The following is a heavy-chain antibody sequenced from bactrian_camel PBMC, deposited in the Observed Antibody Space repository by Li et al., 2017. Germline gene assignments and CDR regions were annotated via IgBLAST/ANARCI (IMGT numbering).Heavy chain of an antibody. D-gene: IGHD2*01. CDR3: AAEGYPRMLARAGGYCHLPRWASPTY. V-gene: IGHV3S53*01. Sequence: HVQLVESGGGSVQTGGGLRLSCVVSGDIPRGSCLAWFRQAPGEEREAVAVIDSDYLTSYAGSVKGRFTISKDNAKTTLTLQMNSLNSEDTGTYFCAAEGYPRMLARAGGYCHLPRWASPTYLGQGTQVTVS. J-gene: IGHJ4*01. CDR2: IDSDYLT. CDR1: GDIPRGSC.